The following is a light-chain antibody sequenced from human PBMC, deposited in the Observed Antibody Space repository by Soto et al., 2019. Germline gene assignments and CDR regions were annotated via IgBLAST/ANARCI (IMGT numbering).Light chain of an antibody. V-gene: IGLV2-8*01. J-gene: IGLJ1*01. CDR1: KNDIGVYDF. CDR2: EVV. CDR3: KSYAGSNTYV. Sequence: QSLLINSPSASGSPGQSVTISCTGTKNDIGVYDFVSWYQHHPGKAPRLIIYEVVQRPSGVPDRFSGSKSGNTASLTVSGLQAADEADYFCKSYAGSNTYVFGSGTKVTVL.